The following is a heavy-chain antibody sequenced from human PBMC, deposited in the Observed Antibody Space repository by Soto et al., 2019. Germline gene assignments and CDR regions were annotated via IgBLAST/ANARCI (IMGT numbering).Heavy chain of an antibody. D-gene: IGHD2-15*01. J-gene: IGHJ4*02. CDR1: GGSISSGDYY. CDR3: AKKGIYCSGGSCYEGHYFDY. V-gene: IGHV4-30-4*01. Sequence: SETLSLTCTVSGGSISSGDYYWSWIRQPPGKGLEWIGYIYYSGSTYYNPSLKSRVTISVDTSKNQFSLKLSSVTAADTAVYYCAKKGIYCSGGSCYEGHYFDYWGQGTLVTVSS. CDR2: IYYSGST.